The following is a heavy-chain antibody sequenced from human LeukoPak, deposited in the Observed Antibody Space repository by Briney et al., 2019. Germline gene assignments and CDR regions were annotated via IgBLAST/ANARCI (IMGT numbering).Heavy chain of an antibody. CDR1: GGSISSGGYY. J-gene: IGHJ4*02. CDR3: ARDCPDSSGYYIDY. D-gene: IGHD3-22*01. CDR2: IYYSGST. Sequence: SQTLSLTCTVSGGSISSGGYYWSWLRQHPGKGLEWIGNIYYSGSTYYNPSLKSRVIISVDTSKNQFSLKLSSVTAADTAVYYCARDCPDSSGYYIDYWGQGTLVTVSS. V-gene: IGHV4-31*03.